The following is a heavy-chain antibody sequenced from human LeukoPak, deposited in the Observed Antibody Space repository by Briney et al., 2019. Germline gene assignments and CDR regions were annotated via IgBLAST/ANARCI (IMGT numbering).Heavy chain of an antibody. CDR1: GGSISSSSYY. J-gene: IGHJ5*02. D-gene: IGHD3-22*01. CDR3: ARRRFQGLDYYDSSGYYYRLNWFDP. CDR2: IYYSGST. Sequence: SETLSLTCTVSGGSISSSSYYWGWIRQPPGKGLEWIGSIYYSGSTYYNPSLKSRVTISVDTSKNQFSLKLSSVTAADTAVYYCARRRFQGLDYYDSSGYYYRLNWFDPWGQGTLVTVSS. V-gene: IGHV4-39*01.